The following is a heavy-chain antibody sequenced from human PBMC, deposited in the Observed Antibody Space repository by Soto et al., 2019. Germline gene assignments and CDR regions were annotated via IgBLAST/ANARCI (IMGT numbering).Heavy chain of an antibody. V-gene: IGHV3-49*03. CDR3: TRYYDSSGYYSPGYFQH. Sequence: PGGSLRLSCTASGFTFGDYAMSWFRQAPGKGLEWVGFIRSKAYGGTTEYAASVEGRFTISRDDSKTIAYLQINSLKTEDTAVYYCTRYYDSSGYYSPGYFQHWGQGT. CDR2: IRSKAYGGTT. D-gene: IGHD3-22*01. CDR1: GFTFGDYA. J-gene: IGHJ1*01.